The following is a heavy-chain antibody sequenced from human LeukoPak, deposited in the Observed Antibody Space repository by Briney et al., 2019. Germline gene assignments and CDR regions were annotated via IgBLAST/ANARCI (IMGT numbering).Heavy chain of an antibody. Sequence: SGGSLRLSCAASGFTFSRYWMNWVRQAPGKGLAWVSRTNSDGSNINYADSVKGRFTISRDNAKNTLYLQMNSLRSEDTAVYYCTRSMTAGSSLWGYWGQGSLVTVSS. CDR3: TRSMTAGSSLWGY. CDR2: TNSDGSNI. D-gene: IGHD6-19*01. V-gene: IGHV3-74*01. J-gene: IGHJ4*02. CDR1: GFTFSRYW.